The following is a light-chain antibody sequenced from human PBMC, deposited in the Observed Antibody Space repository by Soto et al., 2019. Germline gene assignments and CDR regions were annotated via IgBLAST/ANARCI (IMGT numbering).Light chain of an antibody. CDR3: QQRSNWPIT. CDR2: DAS. J-gene: IGKJ5*01. V-gene: IGKV3D-20*02. CDR1: QSVGSSY. Sequence: EVVLTQSPATLSVSPGAGATLSCRASQSVGSSYLAWYQQKPGQAPRLLIYDASNRATGIPARFSGSGSGTDFTLTISSLEPEDFAVYYCQQRSNWPITFGQGTRLEIK.